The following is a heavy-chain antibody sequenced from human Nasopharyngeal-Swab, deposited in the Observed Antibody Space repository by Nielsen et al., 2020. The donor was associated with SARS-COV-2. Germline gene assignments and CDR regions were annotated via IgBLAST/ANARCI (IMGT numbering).Heavy chain of an antibody. D-gene: IGHD6-19*01. CDR3: ARHLSWWLVTSYYFDY. CDR1: GGSFSGYY. Sequence: SETLSLTCAVYGGSFSGYYWSWIRQPPGKGLEWIGEISHSGSTNYNPSLKSRVTISVDTSKNQFSLKLSSVTAADTAVYYCARHLSWWLVTSYYFDYWGQGTLVTVSS. CDR2: ISHSGST. V-gene: IGHV4-34*01. J-gene: IGHJ4*02.